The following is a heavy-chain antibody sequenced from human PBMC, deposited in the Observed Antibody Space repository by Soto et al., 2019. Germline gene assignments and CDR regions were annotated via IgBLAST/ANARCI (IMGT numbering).Heavy chain of an antibody. Sequence: ASMKVPRQASGYTFTNYDINWVRQAPGQGLEWMGWMNPNSGNTGYAQKFQGRVTMTRNTSISTAYMELSSLRSEDTAVYYCARGRRYYDYIWGSFQKEGGDAFDIWGQGTMVTVSS. D-gene: IGHD3-16*01. J-gene: IGHJ3*02. CDR1: GYTFTNYD. V-gene: IGHV1-8*01. CDR2: MNPNSGNT. CDR3: ARGRRYYDYIWGSFQKEGGDAFDI.